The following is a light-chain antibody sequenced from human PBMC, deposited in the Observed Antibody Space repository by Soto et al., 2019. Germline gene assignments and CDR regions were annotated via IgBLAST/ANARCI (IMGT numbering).Light chain of an antibody. CDR1: QSVGSF. V-gene: IGKV3-20*01. Sequence: EIVLTQSPSTLSLSPGERATLSCRASQSVGSFLAWYQQKPGQAPRLLIYDTSIRATGIPARFSGSGSGTDFTLTISRLEPEDFAVYYCQQYGSSGTFGQGTMV. CDR3: QQYGSSGT. CDR2: DTS. J-gene: IGKJ1*01.